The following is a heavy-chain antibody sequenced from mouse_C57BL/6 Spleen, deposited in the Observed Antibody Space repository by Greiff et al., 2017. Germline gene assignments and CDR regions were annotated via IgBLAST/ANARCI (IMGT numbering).Heavy chain of an antibody. CDR1: GFNIKDDY. D-gene: IGHD1-2*01. V-gene: IGHV14-4*01. J-gene: IGHJ3*01. CDR2: IDPENGDT. CDR3: TRGLLRQTWFAY. Sequence: EVKLQESGAELVRPGASVKLSCTASGFNIKDDYMHWVKQRPEQGLEWIGWIDPENGDTEYASKFQGKATITADTSSNTAYLQLSSLTSEDTAVYYCTRGLLRQTWFAYWGQGTLVTVSA.